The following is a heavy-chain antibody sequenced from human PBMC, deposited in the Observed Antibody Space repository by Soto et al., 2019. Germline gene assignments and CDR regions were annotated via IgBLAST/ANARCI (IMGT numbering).Heavy chain of an antibody. CDR2: ILFGGTT. J-gene: IGHJ4*02. CDR3: ARRGSSGDYGQFDY. D-gene: IGHD3-22*01. V-gene: IGHV4-39*01. CDR1: GGSITSSSFY. Sequence: QLQLQESGPGLVKPSETLSLTCTVSGGSITSSSFYWGWIRQPPGGGLEWMGNILFGGTTYSNPSLKTRVTMAVDTSKSQFSLKLSSVTAADAAVYYCARRGSSGDYGQFDYWGQGTLVTVSS.